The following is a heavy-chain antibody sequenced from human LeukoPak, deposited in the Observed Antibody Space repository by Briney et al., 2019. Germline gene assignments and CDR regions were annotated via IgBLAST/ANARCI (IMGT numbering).Heavy chain of an antibody. CDR1: GGSISSYY. CDR2: IYYSGST. Sequence: SETLSLTCTVSGGSISSYYWSWIRQPPGKGLEWIGYIYYSGSTNYNPSLKSRVTISVDTSKNQFSLKLSSVTAADTAVYYCARAAPRSPFDYWGQGTLVTVSS. J-gene: IGHJ4*02. V-gene: IGHV4-59*01. D-gene: IGHD6-25*01. CDR3: ARAAPRSPFDY.